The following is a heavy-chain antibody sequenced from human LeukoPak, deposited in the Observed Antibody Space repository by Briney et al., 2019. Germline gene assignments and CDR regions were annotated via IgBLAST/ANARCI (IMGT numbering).Heavy chain of an antibody. J-gene: IGHJ6*03. V-gene: IGHV4-59*11. CDR2: IYYSGST. D-gene: IGHD5-24*01. CDR1: GGSISSHY. Sequence: RPSETLSLTCTVSGGSISSHYWSWIRQPPGKGLEWIGYIYYSGSTNYNPSLKSRVTISVDTSKNQFSLKLSSVTAADTAVYYCARGVFDGYPQFAYYYYYYMDVWGKGTTVTVSS. CDR3: ARGVFDGYPQFAYYYYYYMDV.